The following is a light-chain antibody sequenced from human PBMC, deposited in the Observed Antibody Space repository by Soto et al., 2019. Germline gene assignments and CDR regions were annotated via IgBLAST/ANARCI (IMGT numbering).Light chain of an antibody. J-gene: IGKJ4*01. CDR2: GVS. Sequence: EIVLTQSPGTLSLSPGERVTLSCRASQSVSSSSLAWYQQKPGQAPRLLFFGVSNRAAGVTDRFGGSGSGTDFTLTISRLEPEDFAVYYCQQYGGSPLTFGGGTKVDIK. V-gene: IGKV3-20*01. CDR3: QQYGGSPLT. CDR1: QSVSSSS.